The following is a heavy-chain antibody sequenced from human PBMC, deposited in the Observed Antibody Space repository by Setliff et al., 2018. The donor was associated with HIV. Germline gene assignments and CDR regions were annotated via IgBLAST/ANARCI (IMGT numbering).Heavy chain of an antibody. J-gene: IGHJ6*02. CDR1: GFTLSVYG. CDR3: AKVYGTGYFYYYYGMHV. Sequence: PGGSLRLSCEGSGFTLSVYGMHWVRQAPGKGLEWVAVTSYDGYDKYYADSVKGRFTISRDNSKNTLFLEMNYLRAEDTAVYYCAKVYGTGYFYYYYGMHVWGQGTTVTVSS. V-gene: IGHV3-30*12. CDR2: TSYDGYDK. D-gene: IGHD2-8*02.